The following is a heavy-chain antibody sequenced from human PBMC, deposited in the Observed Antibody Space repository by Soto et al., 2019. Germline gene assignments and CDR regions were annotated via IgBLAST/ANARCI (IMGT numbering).Heavy chain of an antibody. J-gene: IGHJ6*02. CDR3: ARLLVPAAMRGGRHYYYYYGMDV. D-gene: IGHD2-2*01. CDR1: GGSISSSSYY. V-gene: IGHV4-39*01. Sequence: SETLSLTCAVSGGSISSSSYYWGWIRQPPGKGLEWIGSIYYSGSTYYNPSLKSRVTISVDTSKNQFSLKLSSVTAADTAVYYCARLLVPAAMRGGRHYYYYYGMDVWGQGTTVTVSS. CDR2: IYYSGST.